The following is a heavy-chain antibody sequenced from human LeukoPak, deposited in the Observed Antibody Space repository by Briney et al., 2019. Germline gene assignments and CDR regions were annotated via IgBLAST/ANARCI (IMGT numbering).Heavy chain of an antibody. J-gene: IGHJ4*02. D-gene: IGHD5-24*01. CDR3: ARSRDGYPDY. V-gene: IGHV1-46*01. CDR2: INPSGVHK. Sequence: ASVKVSCKASGYTFSSYYIHWVRQTPGQGLEWMGIINPSGVHKSYAKKFQGRLRMTREMHTRTVYMELSSMRSEDTAVYYGARSRDGYPDYWGQGTLVTVSS. CDR1: GYTFSSYY.